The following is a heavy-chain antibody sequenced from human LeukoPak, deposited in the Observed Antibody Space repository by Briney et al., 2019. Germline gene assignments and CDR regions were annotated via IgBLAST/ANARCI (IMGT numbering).Heavy chain of an antibody. D-gene: IGHD3-22*01. Sequence: QSGGSLRLSCAASGLTFSDHWFNWVRQAPGKGLEWVAKMNQDGSEKYYVGSVRGRFTISRDNAKNSVYLQMNSLRAEDTAVYYCARDRGWAYDSSGYCDYWGQGTLVTVSS. CDR2: MNQDGSEK. J-gene: IGHJ4*02. CDR1: GLTFSDHW. CDR3: ARDRGWAYDSSGYCDY. V-gene: IGHV3-7*01.